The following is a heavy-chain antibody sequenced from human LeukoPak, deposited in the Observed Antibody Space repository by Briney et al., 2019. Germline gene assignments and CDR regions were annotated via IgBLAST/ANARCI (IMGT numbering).Heavy chain of an antibody. V-gene: IGHV3-53*01. J-gene: IGHJ4*02. CDR2: IYSGGST. CDR3: AKAGVYDFWSGYYPLDY. Sequence: GGSLRLSCAASGFTVSSNYMSWVRQAPGKGLEWVSVIYSGGSTYYADSVKGRFTISRDNSKNTLYLQMNSLRAEDTAVYYCAKAGVYDFWSGYYPLDYWGQGTLVTVSS. D-gene: IGHD3-3*01. CDR1: GFTVSSNY.